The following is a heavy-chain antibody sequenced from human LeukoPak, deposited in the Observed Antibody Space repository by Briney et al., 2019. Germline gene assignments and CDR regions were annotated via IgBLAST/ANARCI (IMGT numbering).Heavy chain of an antibody. CDR2: ISAYNGNT. Sequence: ASVKVSCKASGYTFTSYGVSWVRQAPGQGLEWMGWISAYNGNTNYAQKLQGRVTMTTDTSTSTAYMELRSLRSDDTAVYYCARGGAVVDIVVVPAAINWFDPWGQGTLVTVSS. CDR1: GYTFTSYG. V-gene: IGHV1-18*01. CDR3: ARGGAVVDIVVVPAAINWFDP. D-gene: IGHD2-2*02. J-gene: IGHJ5*02.